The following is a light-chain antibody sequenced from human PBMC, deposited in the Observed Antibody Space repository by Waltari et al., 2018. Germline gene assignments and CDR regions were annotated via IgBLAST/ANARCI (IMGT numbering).Light chain of an antibody. CDR3: HQYGNSPYT. J-gene: IGKJ2*01. V-gene: IGKV3-20*01. CDR2: GAS. Sequence: EIVLTQSPETLSLSLGERATLSCRASQIVGSGCLAWYKKIPGQSPRLLIYGASIRATGVPNRLTGSVSATDFTLTINSLEPDDFAMYYCHQYGNSPYTFGQGTNLQIK. CDR1: QIVGSGC.